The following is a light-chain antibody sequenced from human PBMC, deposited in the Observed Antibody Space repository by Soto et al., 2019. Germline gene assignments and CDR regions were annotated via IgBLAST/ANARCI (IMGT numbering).Light chain of an antibody. Sequence: DFQMTQSPSSLPASVGDRVTITCRASQSVNSYLNWYQQKPGKAPKLLIYAASGLQSGVPSRFSGAGSGTDFNLTISSLQPEDFATYYCQQSSSTPLTFGGGTKVEI. J-gene: IGKJ4*01. CDR3: QQSSSTPLT. CDR1: QSVNSY. V-gene: IGKV1-39*01. CDR2: AAS.